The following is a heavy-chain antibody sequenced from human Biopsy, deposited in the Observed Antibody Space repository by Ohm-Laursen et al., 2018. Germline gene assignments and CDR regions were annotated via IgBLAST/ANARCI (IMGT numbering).Heavy chain of an antibody. J-gene: IGHJ5*02. CDR3: ARDRDRRGWFDP. V-gene: IGHV4-4*07. CDR1: GGSLSSYS. Sequence: GTLPLTCTVSGGSLSSYSWSWIRQPAGKGLEWIGQIYTSGITNYNPSLKSRVTMSVDTSKNKFSLGVSSVTAADTAVYYCARDRDRRGWFDPWGQGTLVTVSS. D-gene: IGHD1-14*01. CDR2: IYTSGIT.